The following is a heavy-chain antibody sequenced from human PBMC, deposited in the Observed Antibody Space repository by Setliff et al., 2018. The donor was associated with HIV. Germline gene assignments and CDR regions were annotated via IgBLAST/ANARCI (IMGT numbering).Heavy chain of an antibody. J-gene: IGHJ4*02. V-gene: IGHV4-28*05. D-gene: IGHD4-17*01. CDR2: IYYSGSI. CDR1: GYSISSGYY. Sequence: PSETLSLTCTVSGYSISSGYYWGWIRQPPGKGLEWIGYIYYSGSIYNNPSLKSRVTMSVDTSKNQFSLKLSSVTAVDTAVYYCAKKGNGDYHFDYWGQGTLVTVSS. CDR3: AKKGNGDYHFDY.